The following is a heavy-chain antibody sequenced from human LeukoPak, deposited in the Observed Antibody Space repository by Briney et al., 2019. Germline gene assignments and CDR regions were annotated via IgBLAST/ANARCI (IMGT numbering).Heavy chain of an antibody. CDR1: GFSFSDYY. CDR3: ARGCAYVSRGRPCYFGFGV. J-gene: IGHJ6*02. CDR2: IRNKANSYSS. Sequence: AGGSLRLSCAASGFSFSDYYRDWVRQAPGKGLEWIGRIRNKANSYSSEYAASVRGRFTITGDEARNSVYFQMNSLTTEDTAVYYCARGCAYVSRGRPCYFGFGVWGLGTTVTVSS. D-gene: IGHD3-16*01. V-gene: IGHV3-72*01.